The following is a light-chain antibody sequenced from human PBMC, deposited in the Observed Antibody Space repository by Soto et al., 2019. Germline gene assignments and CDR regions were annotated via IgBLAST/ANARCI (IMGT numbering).Light chain of an antibody. CDR3: SSYTSSRSRVV. V-gene: IGLV2-14*01. CDR1: SSNVGAYNY. CDR2: DDS. Sequence: QSALTQPASVSGSPGQSITISCTGTSSNVGAYNYVYWYQQHPGTAPKLMIYDDSNRPSGVSNRFSGSKSGNSASLTISGLQAEDEADYYCSSYTSSRSRVVFGGGTKLTVL. J-gene: IGLJ2*01.